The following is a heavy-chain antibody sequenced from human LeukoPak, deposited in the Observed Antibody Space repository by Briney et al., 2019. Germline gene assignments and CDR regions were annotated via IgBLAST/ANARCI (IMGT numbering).Heavy chain of an antibody. J-gene: IGHJ6*03. CDR2: IFPDDSDT. Sequence: PGESLKISCKGSGYNFTKYWIGWVRQMPGKGLEWMGIIFPDDSDTTYSPSFQGQVILSADKSISTAYLQWSSLKASDSAMYYCARGPYYYYMDVWGKGTTVTVSS. D-gene: IGHD6-25*01. CDR3: ARGPYYYYMDV. V-gene: IGHV5-51*01. CDR1: GYNFTKYW.